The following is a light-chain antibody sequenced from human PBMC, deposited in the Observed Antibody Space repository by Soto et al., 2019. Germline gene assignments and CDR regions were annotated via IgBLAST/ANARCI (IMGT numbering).Light chain of an antibody. CDR3: QQRSNWPSLT. CDR2: DAS. CDR1: QSVSSY. Sequence: EIVLTQSPATLSLSPGERATLSCRASQSVSSYLAWYQQKPGQAPRLLIYDASNRATGIPARFSGSGSGTDFTLTISSLEPEDCAVYCCQQRSNWPSLTFGGGTKVEIK. J-gene: IGKJ4*01. V-gene: IGKV3-11*01.